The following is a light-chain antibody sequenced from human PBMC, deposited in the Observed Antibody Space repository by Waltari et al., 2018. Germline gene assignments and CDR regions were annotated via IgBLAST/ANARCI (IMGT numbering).Light chain of an antibody. J-gene: IGKJ1*01. Sequence: DIVLTQTPLSLSVTPGQPASISCRSSRTPLYSDGKTYLYWYLQKPGQPPQLLIYEVSNRMSGVPDMCSGSGSGTDFILKSSRVEAGYVGVYYCMQTIQPRTFGQGTKVEIK. CDR3: MQTIQPRT. CDR1: RTPLYSDGKTY. V-gene: IGKV2D-29*01. CDR2: EVS.